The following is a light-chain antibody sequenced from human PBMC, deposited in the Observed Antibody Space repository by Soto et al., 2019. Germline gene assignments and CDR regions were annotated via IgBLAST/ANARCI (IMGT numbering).Light chain of an antibody. V-gene: IGKV1-33*01. CDR3: LQHNSYPLT. CDR1: PDISNY. J-gene: IGKJ4*01. Sequence: ACVVDRVPSPCQASPDISNYLNWFQQQPGKAPNLLIYDASNLETGVPSRFSGSGSGTHFTFTISSLQPEDFATYYCLQHNSYPLTFGGGTKVAIK. CDR2: DAS.